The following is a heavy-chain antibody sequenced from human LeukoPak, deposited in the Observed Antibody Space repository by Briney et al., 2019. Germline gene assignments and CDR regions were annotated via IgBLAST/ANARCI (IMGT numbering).Heavy chain of an antibody. Sequence: ASVKVSCKASGYTFTSYGISWVRQAPGKGLEWMGGFDPEDGETIYAQKFQGRVTMTEDTSTDTAYMELSSLRSEDTAVYYCATDQAIAEMLNWGQGTLVTVSS. J-gene: IGHJ4*02. D-gene: IGHD6-13*01. CDR1: GYTFTSYG. CDR2: FDPEDGET. CDR3: ATDQAIAEMLN. V-gene: IGHV1-24*01.